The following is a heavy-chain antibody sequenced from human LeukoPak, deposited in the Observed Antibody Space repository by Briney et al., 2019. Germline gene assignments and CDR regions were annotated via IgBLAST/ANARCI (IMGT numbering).Heavy chain of an antibody. CDR2: IIPIFGTA. CDR1: GGTFSSYA. Sequence: GSSVKVSCKASGGTFSSYAISWVRQAPGQGLEWMGRIIPIFGTANYAQKLQGRVTITTDESTSTAYMELSSLRSEDTAVYYCARYYGSGSYYLDYWGQGTLVTVSS. D-gene: IGHD3-10*01. J-gene: IGHJ4*02. CDR3: ARYYGSGSYYLDY. V-gene: IGHV1-69*05.